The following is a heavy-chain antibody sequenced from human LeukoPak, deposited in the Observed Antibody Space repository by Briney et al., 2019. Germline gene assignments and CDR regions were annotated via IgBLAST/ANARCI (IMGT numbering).Heavy chain of an antibody. V-gene: IGHV3-64*01. D-gene: IGHD3-22*01. J-gene: IGHJ4*02. Sequence: GGSLRLSCAASGFTFSSNAMHWVRQAPGKGLEYVSAISSNGGSTYYANSVKGRFTISRDNSKNTLYLQMGSLRAEDMAVYYCARASGYYDSSGYYGYWGQGTLVTVSS. CDR3: ARASGYYDSSGYYGY. CDR2: ISSNGGST. CDR1: GFTFSSNA.